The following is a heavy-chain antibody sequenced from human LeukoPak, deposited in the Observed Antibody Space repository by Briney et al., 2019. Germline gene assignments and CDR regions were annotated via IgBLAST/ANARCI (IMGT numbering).Heavy chain of an antibody. CDR1: GGTFSSYA. CDR2: IIPIFGTA. D-gene: IGHD6-13*01. J-gene: IGHJ4*02. V-gene: IGHV1-69*05. CDR3: ARGSSWNYYYFDY. Sequence: SVKVSCKASGGTFSSYAISWVRQAPGQGLEWMGGIIPIFGTANYAQKFQGRATITTDESTSTAYMELSSLRSEDTAVYYCARGSSWNYYYFDYWGQGTLVTVSS.